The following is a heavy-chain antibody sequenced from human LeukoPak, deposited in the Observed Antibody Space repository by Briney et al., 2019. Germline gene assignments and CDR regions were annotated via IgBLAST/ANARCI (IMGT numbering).Heavy chain of an antibody. Sequence: GGSLRLSCAASGFTFSTYTMNWVRQAPGKGLEWVSSISSRSSYIYYADSVKGRFTISRDNARNSLYLQLNSLRVEDTAIYYCARGRHGSGSFDAFHIWGQGTMVTVSS. CDR2: ISSRSSYI. V-gene: IGHV3-21*01. J-gene: IGHJ3*02. D-gene: IGHD3-10*01. CDR3: ARGRHGSGSFDAFHI. CDR1: GFTFSTYT.